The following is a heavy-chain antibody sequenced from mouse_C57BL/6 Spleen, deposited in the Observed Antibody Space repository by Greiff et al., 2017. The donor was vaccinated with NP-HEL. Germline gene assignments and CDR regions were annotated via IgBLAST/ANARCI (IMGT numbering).Heavy chain of an antibody. D-gene: IGHD1-1*01. J-gene: IGHJ4*01. Sequence: VQLQQPGAELVMPGASVKLSCKASGYTFTSYWMHWVKQRPGQGLEWIGEIDPSDSYTNYNQKFKGKSTLTVYKSSSTAYMQLSSLTSEDSAVYYCATPYYYGSSYAMDYWGQGTSVTVSS. CDR2: IDPSDSYT. CDR1: GYTFTSYW. CDR3: ATPYYYGSSYAMDY. V-gene: IGHV1-69*01.